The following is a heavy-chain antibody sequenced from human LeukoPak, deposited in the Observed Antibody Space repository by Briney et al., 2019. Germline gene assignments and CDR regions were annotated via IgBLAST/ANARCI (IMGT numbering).Heavy chain of an antibody. D-gene: IGHD6-19*01. CDR2: ISSSSSYL. Sequence: KPGGSLRLSCAASGFTFSSYSMNWVRQAPGKGLEWVSSISSSSSYLYYADSVKGRFTISRDNAKNSLYLQMNSLRAEDMAVYYCARDTDYFRGIAVAGTLGGYFDYWGQGTLVTVSS. CDR1: GFTFSSYS. J-gene: IGHJ4*02. V-gene: IGHV3-21*01. CDR3: ARDTDYFRGIAVAGTLGGYFDY.